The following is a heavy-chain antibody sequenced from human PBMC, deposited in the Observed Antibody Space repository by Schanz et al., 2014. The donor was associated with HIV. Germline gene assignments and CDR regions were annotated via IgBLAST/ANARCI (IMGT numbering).Heavy chain of an antibody. CDR2: ISHDGTNK. Sequence: QVQLVESGGGVVQPGRSLRLSCAASGFTFDSYGIHWVRQAPGKGLEWVAVISHDGTNKFYAGSVKDRFTISRDNAKNTLYVQIRSLRNEDTAVYYCVKGERIGYRIEVTGPTFDYWGQGTLVTVSS. J-gene: IGHJ4*02. V-gene: IGHV3-30*18. CDR3: VKGERIGYRIEVTGPTFDY. D-gene: IGHD3-22*01. CDR1: GFTFDSYG.